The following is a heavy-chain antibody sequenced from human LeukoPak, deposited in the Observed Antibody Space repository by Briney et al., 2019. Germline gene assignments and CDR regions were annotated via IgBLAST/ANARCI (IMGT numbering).Heavy chain of an antibody. CDR3: ARLTGGYGPTDALEI. J-gene: IGHJ3*02. Sequence: GGSLRLSCAASGFTFSTYEMTWVRQAPGKGLECVSYISSNSGSTIYYADSVKGRFTISRDNAKNSLFLQMNSLRAEDTAVYYCARLTGGYGPTDALEIWGRGTLVTVSS. CDR1: GFTFSTYE. CDR2: ISSNSGSTI. D-gene: IGHD3-9*01. V-gene: IGHV3-48*03.